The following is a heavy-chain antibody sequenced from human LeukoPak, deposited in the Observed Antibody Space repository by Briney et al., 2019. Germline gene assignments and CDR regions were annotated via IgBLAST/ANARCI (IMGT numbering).Heavy chain of an antibody. CDR1: GGSISGYY. CDR3: VRENYSSGWYGIIDY. J-gene: IGHJ4*02. V-gene: IGHV4-59*01. D-gene: IGHD6-19*01. CDR2: IYYSGNT. Sequence: SETLSLTCTVSGGSISGYYWSWIRQPPGKGLEWIGYIYYSGNTNYNPSLKSRVTISVDTSKNQFSLKLSSVTAADTAVYYCVRENYSSGWYGIIDYWGQGTLVTVSS.